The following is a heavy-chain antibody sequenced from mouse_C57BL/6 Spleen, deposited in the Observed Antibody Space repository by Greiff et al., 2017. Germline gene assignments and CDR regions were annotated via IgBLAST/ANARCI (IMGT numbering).Heavy chain of an antibody. CDR1: GFTFSSYT. V-gene: IGHV5-9*01. J-gene: IGHJ4*01. Sequence: EVMLVESGGGLVKPGGSLKLSCAASGFTFSSYTMSWVRQTPEKRLEWVATISGGGGNTYYPDSVKGRVTISRDNAKNTLYLQMSSLRSEDTALYYCARLYYDYDEAMDYWGQGTSVTVSS. CDR3: ARLYYDYDEAMDY. CDR2: ISGGGGNT. D-gene: IGHD2-4*01.